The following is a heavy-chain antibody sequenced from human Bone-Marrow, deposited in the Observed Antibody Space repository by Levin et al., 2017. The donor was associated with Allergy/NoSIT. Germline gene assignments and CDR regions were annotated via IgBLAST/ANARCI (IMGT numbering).Heavy chain of an antibody. CDR3: ARSSYGDYPIDY. Sequence: PSETLSLTCTVSGGSISSYYWSWIRQPPGKGLEWIAYIYYSGSTDYNPSLKSRVTISVDTSKNQFSLKLSSVTAADTAVYYCARSSYGDYPIDYWGQGTLVTVSS. J-gene: IGHJ4*02. CDR2: IYYSGST. V-gene: IGHV4-59*01. CDR1: GGSISSYY. D-gene: IGHD4-17*01.